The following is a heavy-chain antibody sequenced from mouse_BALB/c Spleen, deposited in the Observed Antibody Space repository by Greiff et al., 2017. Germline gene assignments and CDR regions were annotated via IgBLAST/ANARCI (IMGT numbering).Heavy chain of an antibody. J-gene: IGHJ4*01. CDR1: GYNFTSYW. Sequence: QVQLQQPGAELVKPGTSVKLSCKASGYNFTSYWINWVKLRPGQGLEWIGDIYPGSGTTNYNEKFKSKATLTVDTSSSTAYMQLSSLASEDSALYYCARSDDYSYAMDYWGQGTSVTVSS. CDR3: ARSDDYSYAMDY. CDR2: IYPGSGTT. V-gene: IGHV1-55*01. D-gene: IGHD2-4*01.